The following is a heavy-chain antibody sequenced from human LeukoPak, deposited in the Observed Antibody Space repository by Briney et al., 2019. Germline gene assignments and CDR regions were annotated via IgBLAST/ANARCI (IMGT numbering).Heavy chain of an antibody. D-gene: IGHD2-2*01. Sequence: SVKVSFKASGGTFSSYAISWVRQAPGQGLEWMGGIIPIFGTANYAQKFQGRVTITADESTSTAYMELSSLRSEDTAVYYCARAMSSKRGNPALEIWGQGTLVTVSS. CDR2: IIPIFGTA. V-gene: IGHV1-69*13. CDR3: ARAMSSKRGNPALEI. CDR1: GGTFSSYA. J-gene: IGHJ4*02.